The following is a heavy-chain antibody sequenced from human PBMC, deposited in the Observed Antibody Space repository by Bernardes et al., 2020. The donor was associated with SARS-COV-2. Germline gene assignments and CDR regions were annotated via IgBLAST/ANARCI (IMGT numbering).Heavy chain of an antibody. V-gene: IGHV1-18*01. D-gene: IGHD4-17*01. Sequence: ASVMVSCKASGYTFTTFGISWVRQAPGQGLEWMGWINTYNGNTNYAQRLQGRVTMTTDTSTSTAYMELRSLRSDDTAVYFCARDLLTVTGDYWGQGTLVTVSS. CDR2: INTYNGNT. CDR1: GYTFTTFG. J-gene: IGHJ4*02. CDR3: ARDLLTVTGDY.